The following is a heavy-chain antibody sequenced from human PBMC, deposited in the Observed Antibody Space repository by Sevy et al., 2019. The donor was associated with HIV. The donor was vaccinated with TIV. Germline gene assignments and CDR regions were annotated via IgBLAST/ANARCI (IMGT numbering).Heavy chain of an antibody. CDR2: INQDRSEI. CDR3: ARAMGV. Sequence: GGSLRLSCVGAGISISSHWMNWVRQSPGKGLEWVANINQDRSEIYYVGSVKGRFTISRDNARNSGYLQMHSLSVEDSGVYYCARAMGVWGQGTTVTVSS. CDR1: GISISSHW. J-gene: IGHJ6*02. V-gene: IGHV3-7*01.